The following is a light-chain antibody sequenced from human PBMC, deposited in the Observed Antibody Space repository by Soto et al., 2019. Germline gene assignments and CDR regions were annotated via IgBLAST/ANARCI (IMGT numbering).Light chain of an antibody. J-gene: IGLJ1*01. CDR3: SSYAGSSNV. V-gene: IGLV2-8*01. CDR1: SSDVGGYNY. CDR2: EVS. Sequence: QSALTQPASVSGSPGQSITISCTGTSSDVGGYNYVSWYQQHPGKVPKLMIFEVSKRPSGVPDRFSGSKSGNTASLTVSGLQAEDEADYYCSSYAGSSNVFGTGTKVTVL.